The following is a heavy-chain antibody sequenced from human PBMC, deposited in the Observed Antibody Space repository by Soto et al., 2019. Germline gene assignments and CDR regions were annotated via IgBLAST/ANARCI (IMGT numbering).Heavy chain of an antibody. D-gene: IGHD3-10*01. CDR3: VREIAPGSPNIDT. V-gene: IGHV3-23*01. CDR1: GFTFSSYA. Sequence: GGSLRLSCAASGFTFSSYAMGWVRQAPGKGLEWVSTLTRSGTTPYAESVRGRFTISRDNSKNTLYLQMDDLRAEDTAVYYCVREIAPGSPNIDTWGLETLVTISS. J-gene: IGHJ5*02. CDR2: LTRSGTT.